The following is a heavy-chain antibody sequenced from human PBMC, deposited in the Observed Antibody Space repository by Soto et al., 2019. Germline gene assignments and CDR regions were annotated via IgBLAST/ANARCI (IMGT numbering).Heavy chain of an antibody. CDR1: GGSVSANSYY. Sequence: SETLSLTCTVSGGSVSANSYYWNWIRLPPGKGLQWVGHIYHTGSIHYNPSLKSRATISVDTPKNQFSLRLSSVTAADTAVYYCARESSSSWYYAFDIWGQGTMLTVSS. CDR2: IYHTGSI. D-gene: IGHD6-13*01. V-gene: IGHV4-61*01. J-gene: IGHJ3*02. CDR3: ARESSSSWYYAFDI.